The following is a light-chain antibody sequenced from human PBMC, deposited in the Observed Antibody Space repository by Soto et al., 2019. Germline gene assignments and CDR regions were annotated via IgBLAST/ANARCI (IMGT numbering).Light chain of an antibody. J-gene: IGKJ5*01. CDR3: QQYNKWPAEIT. CDR1: QTVRNN. CDR2: GAS. V-gene: IGKV3D-15*01. Sequence: EFVLTQSPGTLSLSPGERATLSCRASQTVRNNYLAWYQQKPGQAPRLLIYGASSRATGIPARFSGSGSGTEFTLTISSLQSEDSGVYYCQQYNKWPAEITFGQGTRLEI.